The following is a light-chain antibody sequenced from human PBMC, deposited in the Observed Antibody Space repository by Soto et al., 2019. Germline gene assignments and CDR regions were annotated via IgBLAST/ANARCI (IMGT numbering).Light chain of an antibody. Sequence: EVVLTQSPVTLSLSPGGRATLSCRASQSVSSYLAWYQQKPGQAPRLLIYDISNRATGIPARFSGSGSGTDFTLTISSLEPDDFAVYYCQQRNDWQVTFGQGTRLEIK. J-gene: IGKJ5*01. CDR3: QQRNDWQVT. V-gene: IGKV3-11*01. CDR2: DIS. CDR1: QSVSSY.